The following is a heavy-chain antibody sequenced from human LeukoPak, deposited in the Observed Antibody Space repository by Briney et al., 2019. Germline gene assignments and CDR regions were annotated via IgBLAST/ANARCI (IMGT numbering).Heavy chain of an antibody. CDR3: ARARGRYSGSNFDY. CDR1: GFTFSSYA. J-gene: IGHJ4*02. Sequence: PGGSLRLSCAASGFTFSSYAMHWVRQAPGKGLEWVAVISYYGSNKYYADSAKGRFNITRDNSKNTLYLQMNSLRAEDTAVYYCARARGRYSGSNFDYWGQGTLVTVSS. D-gene: IGHD1-26*01. V-gene: IGHV3-30-3*01. CDR2: ISYYGSNK.